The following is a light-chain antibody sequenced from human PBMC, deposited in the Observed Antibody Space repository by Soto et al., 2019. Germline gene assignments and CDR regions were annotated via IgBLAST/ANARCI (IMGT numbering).Light chain of an antibody. V-gene: IGKV1-39*01. CDR2: ATS. CDR3: LQTYNTPRT. CDR1: QNIITY. J-gene: IGKJ1*01. Sequence: DIQMTQSPSSLSASVGDRVAITCRASQNIITYLGWYQQKPGKAPNLLIYATSNLQSGVPSRFSGSGSGTEFTLTISSLQPEDFATYYCLQTYNTPRTFGQGTRVEIK.